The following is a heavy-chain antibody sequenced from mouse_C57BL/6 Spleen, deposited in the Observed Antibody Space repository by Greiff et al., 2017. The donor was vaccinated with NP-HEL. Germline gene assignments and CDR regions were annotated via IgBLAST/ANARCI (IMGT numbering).Heavy chain of an antibody. CDR1: GYTFTSYW. Sequence: QVQLQQPGAELVKPGASVKLSCKASGYTFTSYWMHWVKQRPGRGLEWIGRIDPNRGGTKYNEKFKSKATLTVDKPSSTAFMQLSSLTSEDSAVYYCARYGNYWYFDVWGTGTTVTVSS. CDR2: IDPNRGGT. CDR3: ARYGNYWYFDV. V-gene: IGHV1-72*01. J-gene: IGHJ1*03. D-gene: IGHD1-1*01.